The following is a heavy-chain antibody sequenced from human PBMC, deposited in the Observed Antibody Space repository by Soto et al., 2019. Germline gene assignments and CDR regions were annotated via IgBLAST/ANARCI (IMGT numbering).Heavy chain of an antibody. D-gene: IGHD3-3*01. Sequence: EVQLVESGGGLVKPGGSLRLSCAASGFTFSSYSMNWVRQAPGKGLEWVSSISSSSSYIYYADSVKGRFTISRDNAKNSLYLQRNSLRAEDTAVYYCASDRTGTALRFVDMDVWGKGTTVTVSS. CDR3: ASDRTGTALRFVDMDV. CDR1: GFTFSSYS. CDR2: ISSSSSYI. J-gene: IGHJ6*03. V-gene: IGHV3-21*01.